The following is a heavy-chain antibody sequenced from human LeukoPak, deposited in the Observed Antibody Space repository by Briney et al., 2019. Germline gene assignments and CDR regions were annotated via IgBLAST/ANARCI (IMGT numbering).Heavy chain of an antibody. J-gene: IGHJ1*01. CDR1: GGSFKGYF. CDR3: ARGYCSRTSCYTQH. V-gene: IGHV4-34*01. Sequence: SETLSLTCAVYGGSFKGYFWNWIRQAPRKGLEWIGEINHAGDTNYNPSLKSRVTISVDTSKNQFSLNMSSVTAADTAVYYCARGYCSRTSCYTQHWGQGTLLTVSS. CDR2: INHAGDT. D-gene: IGHD2-2*02.